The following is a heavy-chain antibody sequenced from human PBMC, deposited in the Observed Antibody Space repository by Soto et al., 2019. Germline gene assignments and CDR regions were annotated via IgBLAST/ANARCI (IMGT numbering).Heavy chain of an antibody. Sequence: ASVKVSCKASGYTFTSYAMHWVRQAPGQRLEWMGWINAGNGNTKYSQRFQGRVTITRDTSASTAYMELSSLRSEDTAVYYCARVPGCSGGSCYSSLFDYWGQGT. V-gene: IGHV1-3*01. CDR1: GYTFTSYA. CDR2: INAGNGNT. D-gene: IGHD2-15*01. CDR3: ARVPGCSGGSCYSSLFDY. J-gene: IGHJ4*02.